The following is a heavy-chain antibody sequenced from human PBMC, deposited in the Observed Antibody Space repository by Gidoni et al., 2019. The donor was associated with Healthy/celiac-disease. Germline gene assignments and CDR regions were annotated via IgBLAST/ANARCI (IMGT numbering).Heavy chain of an antibody. V-gene: IGHV2-26*01. CDR3: ARILELLDYEGWYFDL. J-gene: IGHJ2*01. CDR2: IFSNDEK. Sequence: NARMGVSWIRQPPGKALEWLAHIFSNDEKSYSTSLKSRLTISKDTSKSQVVLTMTNMDPVDTATYYCARILELLDYEGWYFDLWGRGTLVTVSS. D-gene: IGHD4-17*01. CDR1: NARMG.